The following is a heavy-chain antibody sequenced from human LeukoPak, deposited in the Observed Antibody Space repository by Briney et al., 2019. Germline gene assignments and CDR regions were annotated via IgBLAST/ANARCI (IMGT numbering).Heavy chain of an antibody. J-gene: IGHJ4*02. CDR1: GNSISSGDNY. CDR3: ARASYSYDINGWVPFDY. D-gene: IGHD3-22*01. V-gene: IGHV4-61*02. CDR2: IYTSGST. Sequence: SQTLSLTCTVSGNSISSGDNYWSWLRQPAGKGLEWIGRIYTSGSTNYNLSLKSRVIISGDTSKNQFSLRLSSVTAADTAVYYCARASYSYDINGWVPFDYWGQGTLVTVSS.